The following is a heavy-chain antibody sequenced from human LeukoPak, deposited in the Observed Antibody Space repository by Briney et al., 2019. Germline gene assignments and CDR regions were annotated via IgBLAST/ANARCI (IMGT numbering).Heavy chain of an antibody. D-gene: IGHD3-10*01. Sequence: SETLSLTCTVSGGSISSYYWSWIRQPPGKGLEWIGYIYSSGSTNYNPSLKSRVTISVDTSKNQFSLRVSSVTAADTAVYYCAREGVERSYGMDVWGQGTTVTVSS. CDR1: GGSISSYY. CDR2: IYSSGST. CDR3: AREGVERSYGMDV. J-gene: IGHJ6*02. V-gene: IGHV4-59*01.